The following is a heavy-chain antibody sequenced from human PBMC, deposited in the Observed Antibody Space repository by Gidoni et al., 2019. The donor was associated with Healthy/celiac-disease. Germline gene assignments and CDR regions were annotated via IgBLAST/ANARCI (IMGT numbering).Heavy chain of an antibody. Sequence: EVQLLESGGGLVQPGGSLRLSCAASGFTFSSYAMRWVRQAPGKGLEWVSAISGSGGSTYYADSVKGRFTISRDNSKNTLYLQMNSLRAEDTAVYYCAKTSVAWLLPGAFDYWGQGTLVTVSS. J-gene: IGHJ4*02. V-gene: IGHV3-23*01. D-gene: IGHD6-19*01. CDR1: GFTFSSYA. CDR3: AKTSVAWLLPGAFDY. CDR2: ISGSGGST.